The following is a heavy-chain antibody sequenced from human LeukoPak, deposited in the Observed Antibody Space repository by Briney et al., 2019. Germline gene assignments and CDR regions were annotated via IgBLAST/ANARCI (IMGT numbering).Heavy chain of an antibody. Sequence: SETLSFTCTVSGGSISSYYWSWIRQPPGKGLEWIGYIYYSGSTNYNPSLKSRVTISVDTSKNQFSLKLSSVTAADTAVYYCARLGRDRYWFDPWGQGTLVTVSS. V-gene: IGHV4-59*08. CDR2: IYYSGST. D-gene: IGHD3-22*01. J-gene: IGHJ5*02. CDR1: GGSISSYY. CDR3: ARLGRDRYWFDP.